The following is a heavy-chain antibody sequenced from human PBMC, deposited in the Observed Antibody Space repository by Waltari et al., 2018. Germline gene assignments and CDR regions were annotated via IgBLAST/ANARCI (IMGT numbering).Heavy chain of an antibody. CDR3: ARQGLGGATVVG. J-gene: IGHJ4*02. V-gene: IGHV4-38-2*01. Sequence: QVQLQESGPGLVTPSEPLSLTCAVSGYSLSSGSYWVWLRQPPGKGLEWIGRIYHSGSTYYNPPLKSRVTISLDTSKNHFSLKLSSVTAADTAVYYCARQGLGGATVVGWGQGTLVTVSS. CDR1: GYSLSSGSY. CDR2: IYHSGST. D-gene: IGHD1-26*01.